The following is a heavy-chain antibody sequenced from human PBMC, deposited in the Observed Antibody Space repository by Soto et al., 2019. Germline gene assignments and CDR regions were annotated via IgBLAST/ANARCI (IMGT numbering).Heavy chain of an antibody. V-gene: IGHV4-59*01. CDR1: GGSISSYY. D-gene: IGHD3-16*01. J-gene: IGHJ3*02. CDR2: IYYSGST. CDR3: ARSRPYVLDAFDI. Sequence: PSETLSLTCTVSGGSISSYYWSWIRQPPGKGLEWIGYIYYSGSTNYNPSLKSRVTISVDTSKNQFSLKLSSVTAADTAVYYCARSRPYVLDAFDIWGQGTMVTVSS.